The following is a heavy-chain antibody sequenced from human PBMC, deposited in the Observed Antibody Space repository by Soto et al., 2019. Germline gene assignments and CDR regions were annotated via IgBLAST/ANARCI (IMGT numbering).Heavy chain of an antibody. CDR1: GFTFSNAW. CDR3: TTVDAVVLN. V-gene: IGHV3-15*01. J-gene: IGHJ4*02. CDR2: IKRNIDGGTT. D-gene: IGHD6-19*01. Sequence: EVQLVESGGGLVKPGGSLRLSCAASGFTFSNAWMSWVRQAPGGGLEGVGPIKRNIDGGTTDYAAPVKGRFAISRDDSNSILYLEMNSLRSEDTAVYYCTTVDAVVLNWGQGLLVTVSS.